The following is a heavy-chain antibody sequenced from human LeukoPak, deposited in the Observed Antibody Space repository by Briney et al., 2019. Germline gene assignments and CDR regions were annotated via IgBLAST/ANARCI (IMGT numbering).Heavy chain of an antibody. CDR2: IFPRNGDT. D-gene: IGHD5-18*01. Sequence: GASVKVSCKTSEYTFTDFYFYWLRQAPGQGLEWVGWIFPRNGDTNYAQKFQDRVTLTRDTSISTAYMELSRLTSDDTAIYYCARDGDSPMVDFDYWGQGTLVTVSS. CDR1: EYTFTDFY. J-gene: IGHJ4*02. CDR3: ARDGDSPMVDFDY. V-gene: IGHV1-2*02.